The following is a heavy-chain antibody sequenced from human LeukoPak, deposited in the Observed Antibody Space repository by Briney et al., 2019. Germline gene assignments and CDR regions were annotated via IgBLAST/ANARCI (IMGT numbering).Heavy chain of an antibody. CDR1: GGSISSYY. CDR3: ARDRLAYYYDSSGNYYYMDV. V-gene: IGHV3-11*04. D-gene: IGHD3-22*01. Sequence: LSLTCTVSGGSISSYYWSWIRQAPGKGLEWVSYISSSGSTIYYADSVKGRFTISRDNAKNSLYLQMNSLRAEDTAVYYCARDRLAYYYDSSGNYYYMDVWGKGTTVTVSS. CDR2: ISSSGSTI. J-gene: IGHJ6*03.